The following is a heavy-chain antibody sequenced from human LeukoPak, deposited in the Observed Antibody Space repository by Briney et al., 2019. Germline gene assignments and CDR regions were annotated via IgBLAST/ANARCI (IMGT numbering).Heavy chain of an antibody. J-gene: IGHJ5*02. V-gene: IGHV4-34*01. CDR2: INHSGST. CDR3: ARVSYYDFWCGWYQRDWFDP. D-gene: IGHD3-3*01. Sequence: PSETLSLTCAVYGGSFSGYYWSWIRQPPGKGLEWIREINHSGSTNYNPSLKSRVTISVDTSKNQFSLKLSSVTAADTAVYYCARVSYYDFWCGWYQRDWFDPWGQRTLVTVSS. CDR1: GGSFSGYY.